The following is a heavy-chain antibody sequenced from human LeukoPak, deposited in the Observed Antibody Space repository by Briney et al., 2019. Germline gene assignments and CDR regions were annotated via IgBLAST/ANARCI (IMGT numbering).Heavy chain of an antibody. D-gene: IGHD4-17*01. CDR3: ATTTVTTGY. J-gene: IGHJ4*02. CDR1: GGSISSGSYY. CDR2: IYTSGST. Sequence: PSETLSLTCTVSGGSISSGSYYWSWIRQPAGKGLEWIGRIYTSGSTNYNPSLKSRVTISVDTSKNQFSLKLSSVTAADTAIYYCATTTVTTGYWGQGTLVTVSS. V-gene: IGHV4-61*02.